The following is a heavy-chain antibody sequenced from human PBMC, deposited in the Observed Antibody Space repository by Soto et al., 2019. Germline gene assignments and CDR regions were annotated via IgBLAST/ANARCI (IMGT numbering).Heavy chain of an antibody. CDR3: AHRGYGNYPRDNWFDP. V-gene: IGHV2-5*01. Sequence: QITLKESGPTVVKPTQTLTLTCTFSGFSLTTAGRGVGWIRQPPGKALEWLALTYWNDDTRYNPSLKSRLTINKDTFKNQVVLTMTNMDPVDTATYYCAHRGYGNYPRDNWFDPWGQGILVIVSS. CDR1: GFSLTTAGRG. J-gene: IGHJ5*02. D-gene: IGHD4-4*01. CDR2: TYWNDDT.